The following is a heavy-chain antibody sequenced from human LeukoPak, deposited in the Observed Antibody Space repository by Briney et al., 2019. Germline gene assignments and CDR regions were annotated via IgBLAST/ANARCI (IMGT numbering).Heavy chain of an antibody. CDR1: GFTFSSYW. Sequence: GGSLRLSCAASGFTFSSYWMSWVRQAPGKGLEWVANIKQDGSEKYYVDSVKGRFAISRDNAKNSLFLQMNSLRAEDTAVYYCARSRTSNRYFDLWGRGTLVTVSS. D-gene: IGHD2-8*01. J-gene: IGHJ2*01. CDR3: ARSRTSNRYFDL. CDR2: IKQDGSEK. V-gene: IGHV3-7*01.